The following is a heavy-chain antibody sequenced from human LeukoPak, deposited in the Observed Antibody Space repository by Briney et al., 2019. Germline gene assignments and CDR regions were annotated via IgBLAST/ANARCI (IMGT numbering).Heavy chain of an antibody. J-gene: IGHJ3*02. V-gene: IGHV4-59*08. D-gene: IGHD3-22*01. CDR3: ARRVYHDSVAYHSDAFDI. CDR2: IYYSGST. CDR1: GCSINNYY. Sequence: SETLSLTCTVSGCSINNYYWSWIRQPPGKGLEWIGYIYYSGSTNYNPSLKSRVTISIDTSKSQFSLKLSSVTAADTAVYYCARRVYHDSVAYHSDAFDIWGPGTMVTVSS.